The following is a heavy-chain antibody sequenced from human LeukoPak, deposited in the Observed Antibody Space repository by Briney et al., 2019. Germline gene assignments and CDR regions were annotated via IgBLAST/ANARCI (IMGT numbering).Heavy chain of an antibody. CDR2: IGAAT. CDR1: GFTFSTYG. Sequence: GGSLRLSCAASGFTFSTYGMSWVRQAPGKGLEWVSTIGAATYYADSVKGRLIISRDNSKNTLYLQMNSLGAEDTAIYYCAKRVGGSPYYFDYWGQGTPVTVSS. CDR3: AKRVGGSPYYFDY. J-gene: IGHJ4*02. D-gene: IGHD4-23*01. V-gene: IGHV3-23*01.